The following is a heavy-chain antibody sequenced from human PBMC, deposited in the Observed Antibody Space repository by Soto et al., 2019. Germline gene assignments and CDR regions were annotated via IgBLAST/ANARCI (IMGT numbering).Heavy chain of an antibody. J-gene: IGHJ3*02. CDR3: ARRYGWAFDI. D-gene: IGHD3-16*01. CDR2: VYYIGTT. Sequence: SETLCLTCTVSGGSISGYYWSWIRQPPGKELEWIGCVYYIGTTNYNPSLRSRVTISVDTSKNQFSLKLSSVTAADTAVYYCARRYGWAFDIWGQGTMVTVSS. CDR1: GGSISGYY. V-gene: IGHV4-59*08.